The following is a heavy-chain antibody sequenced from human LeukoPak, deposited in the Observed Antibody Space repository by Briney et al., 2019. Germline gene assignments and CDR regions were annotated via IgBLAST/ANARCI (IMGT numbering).Heavy chain of an antibody. V-gene: IGHV4-59*01. Sequence: PSETLSLICTVSGGSTSGYYWSWIRQPPGKGLEWIGDIYYSGSTNYNPSLTSRITISVDTSKNQFSLKLNSVTAADTAVYYCARGWDGIAVAGSFDYWGQGTLVTVSS. D-gene: IGHD6-19*01. CDR2: IYYSGST. CDR3: ARGWDGIAVAGSFDY. J-gene: IGHJ4*02. CDR1: GGSTSGYY.